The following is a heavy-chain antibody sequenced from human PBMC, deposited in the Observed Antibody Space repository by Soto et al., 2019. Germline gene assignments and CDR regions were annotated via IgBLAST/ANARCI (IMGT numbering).Heavy chain of an antibody. CDR1: GFTFSDYY. V-gene: IGHV4-59*08. CDR3: ARRYGYSFDY. D-gene: IGHD1-1*01. Sequence: PGGSLRLSCAASGFTFSDYYMSWIRQPPGKGLEWIGYIYYSGSTNYNPSLKSRVTISVDTSKNQFSLKLSSVTAADTAVYYCARRYGYSFDYWGQGTLVTVSS. J-gene: IGHJ4*02. CDR2: IYYSGST.